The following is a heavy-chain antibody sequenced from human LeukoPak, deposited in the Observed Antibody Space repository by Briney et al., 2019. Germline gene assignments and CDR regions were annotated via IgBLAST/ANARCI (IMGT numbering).Heavy chain of an antibody. V-gene: IGHV3-21*01. J-gene: IGHJ4*02. CDR1: GFTFSDYA. D-gene: IGHD3-16*01. CDR3: ARLPQSFVGASPFDF. Sequence: SGGSLRLSCAASGFTFSDYAMTWVRQAPGKGLEWVSSISGSSSFTYYTYSVQGRFTVSRDNAENSLFLQMDSRKAEDTAVYYCARLPQSFVGASPFDFWGQGTLVTVSS. CDR2: ISGSSSFT.